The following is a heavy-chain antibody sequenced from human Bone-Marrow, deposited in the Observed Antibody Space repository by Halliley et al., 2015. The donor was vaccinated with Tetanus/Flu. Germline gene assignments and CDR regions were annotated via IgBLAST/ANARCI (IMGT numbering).Heavy chain of an antibody. D-gene: IGHD4-17*01. CDR1: GGSISSGNFY. V-gene: IGHV4-31*03. CDR3: ARGPTVTARGNWFGP. CDR2: ISYSGGA. Sequence: TLSLTCTVSGGSISSGNFYWSWIRQHPGKGLEWIGYISYSGGAYSKPSLESRVSISLDTSKNQFSLKMNSVTAADTAVYYCARGPTVTARGNWFGPWGQGTLVIVSS. J-gene: IGHJ5*02.